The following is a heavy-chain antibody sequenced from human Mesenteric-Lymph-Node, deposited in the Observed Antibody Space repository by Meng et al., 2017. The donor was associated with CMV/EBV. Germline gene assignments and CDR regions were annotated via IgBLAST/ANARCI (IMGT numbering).Heavy chain of an antibody. CDR1: TFRSYA. CDR3: ARDPTTSGAAPPIWFDP. Sequence: TFRSYAISWVRKAPGQGLEWMGGIIPIFGTANYAQKFQGRVTITADESTSTAYMELSSLRSEDTAVYYCARDPTTSGAAPPIWFDPWGQGTLVTVSS. V-gene: IGHV1-69*01. D-gene: IGHD1-26*01. J-gene: IGHJ5*02. CDR2: IIPIFGTA.